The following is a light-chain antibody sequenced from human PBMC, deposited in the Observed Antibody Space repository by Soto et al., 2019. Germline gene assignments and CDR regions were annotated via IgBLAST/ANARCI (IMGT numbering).Light chain of an antibody. CDR1: QSISSW. CDR2: DAS. Sequence: DIQMTQSPSTLSASVGDRVTITCRASQSISSWLAWYQQKPGKAPTLLIYDASSLESEVPSRFSGSGSGTEFTHASISLHPVDFATYYCKQYNSYYSFGQVTKREIK. CDR3: KQYNSYYS. J-gene: IGKJ2*01. V-gene: IGKV1-5*01.